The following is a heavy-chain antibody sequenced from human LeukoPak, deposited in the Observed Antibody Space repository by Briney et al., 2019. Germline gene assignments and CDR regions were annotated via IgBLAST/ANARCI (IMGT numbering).Heavy chain of an antibody. V-gene: IGHV1-2*02. CDR2: IDPNSGGT. J-gene: IGHJ4*02. CDR3: ARDSGSTWFGELLPLDY. D-gene: IGHD3-10*01. Sequence: ASVKVSCKASGYTFTSYAMNWVRQAPGQGLEWMGWIDPNSGGTNYAQKFQGRVTMTRDTSISTAYMVLNRLRSDDTAVYYCARDSGSTWFGELLPLDYWGQGTLVTVSS. CDR1: GYTFTSYA.